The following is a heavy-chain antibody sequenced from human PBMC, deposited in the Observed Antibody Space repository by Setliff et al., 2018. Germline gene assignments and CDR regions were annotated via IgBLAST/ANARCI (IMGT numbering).Heavy chain of an antibody. CDR3: ARVRPPLRFLNWFDP. CDR1: GGSITSSSYY. CDR2: IFWSGTT. D-gene: IGHD3-3*01. Sequence: SETLSLTCTVSGGSITSSSYYWGWVRQPPGKGLEWIGTIFWSGTTYYNPSLNSRGTISVDTSRDQFSLRLSSVTAADTAVYYCARVRPPLRFLNWFDPWGQGTLVTVSS. V-gene: IGHV4-39*01. J-gene: IGHJ5*02.